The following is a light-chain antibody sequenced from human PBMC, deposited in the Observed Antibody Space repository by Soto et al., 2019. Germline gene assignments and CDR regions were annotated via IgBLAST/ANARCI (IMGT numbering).Light chain of an antibody. Sequence: EIVLTQSPATLSLSPGERATLSCRASQSVSSYLAWFQQKAGQAPRLLIYDASNRATGIPARFSGSGSGTDFTLPISSLEPEDFAIYFCQQRSNWPLTFGPGTKVDIK. CDR1: QSVSSY. CDR2: DAS. J-gene: IGKJ3*01. CDR3: QQRSNWPLT. V-gene: IGKV3-11*01.